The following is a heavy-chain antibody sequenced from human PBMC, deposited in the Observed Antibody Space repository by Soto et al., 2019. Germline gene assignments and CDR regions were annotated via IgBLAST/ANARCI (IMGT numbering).Heavy chain of an antibody. V-gene: IGHV3-9*01. CDR2: ISWNSGSI. CDR3: AKDLVGAYCSTSCYVNAFDI. D-gene: IGHD2-2*01. J-gene: IGHJ3*02. CDR1: GFTFDDYA. Sequence: EVQLVESGGGLVQPGRSLRLSCAASGFTFDDYAMHWVRQAPGKGLEWVSGISWNSGSIGYADSVKGRFTISRDNAKNSLYLQMNSLRAEDTALYYCAKDLVGAYCSTSCYVNAFDIWGQGTMVTVSS.